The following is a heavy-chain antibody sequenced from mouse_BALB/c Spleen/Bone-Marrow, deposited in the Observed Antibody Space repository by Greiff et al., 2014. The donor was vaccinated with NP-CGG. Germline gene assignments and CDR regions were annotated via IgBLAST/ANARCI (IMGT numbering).Heavy chain of an antibody. CDR1: GYTFTDYN. V-gene: IGHV1S29*02. J-gene: IGHJ3*01. D-gene: IGHD2-3*01. CDR3: ARGWLLSWFAY. Sequence: VQLQQPGPELVKPGASVKISCKASGYTFTDYNMHWVKQSHGRSLEWVGYIYPYNGGTGYNQKFKSKATLTVDNSSSTAYMELRSLTSVDSAVYYCARGWLLSWFAYWGQGTLVTVSA. CDR2: IYPYNGGT.